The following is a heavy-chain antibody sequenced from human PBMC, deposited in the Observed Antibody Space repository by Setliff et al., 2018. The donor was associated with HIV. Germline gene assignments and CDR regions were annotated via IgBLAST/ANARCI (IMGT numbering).Heavy chain of an antibody. Sequence: ASVKVSCKASGYPFSTYFMHWVRQAPGQGLEWMGIINPSGGSITYAQKFQGRVTIPADKSTSTAYMELSSLRSEDTAVYYCARVGIQLWLSYFDYWGQGTLVTVSS. J-gene: IGHJ4*02. CDR3: ARVGIQLWLSYFDY. CDR2: INPSGGSI. CDR1: GYPFSTYF. V-gene: IGHV1-46*01. D-gene: IGHD5-18*01.